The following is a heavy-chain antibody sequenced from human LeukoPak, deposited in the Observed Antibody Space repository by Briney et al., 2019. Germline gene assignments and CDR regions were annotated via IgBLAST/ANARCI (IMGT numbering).Heavy chain of an antibody. CDR3: AKTTYYDFWSGYPFDY. CDR2: ISGSGGST. J-gene: IGHJ4*02. Sequence: GGSLRLSCAASGFTFSSYAMSWVRQAPGKGLEWVSAISGSGGSTYYADSVKGRFTFSRDNSKNTLYLQMNSLRAEDTAVYYCAKTTYYDFWSGYPFDYWGQGTLVTVSS. V-gene: IGHV3-23*01. D-gene: IGHD3-3*01. CDR1: GFTFSSYA.